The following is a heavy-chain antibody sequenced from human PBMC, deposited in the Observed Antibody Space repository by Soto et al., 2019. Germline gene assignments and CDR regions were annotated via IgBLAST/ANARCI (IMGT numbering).Heavy chain of an antibody. Sequence: QVQLQESGPGLVKPSETLSLTCTVSGGSVSSGSYHWGWIRQPPGKVLEWIGYIYHSGSTNYTPSLKRRVTLSVDTSNNQCSLSLTSVTAAYTAVYYCARLSVAWFDPWGQGTLVTVAS. CDR2: IYHSGST. D-gene: IGHD6-19*01. CDR3: ARLSVAWFDP. V-gene: IGHV4-61*01. J-gene: IGHJ5*02. CDR1: GGSVSSGSYH.